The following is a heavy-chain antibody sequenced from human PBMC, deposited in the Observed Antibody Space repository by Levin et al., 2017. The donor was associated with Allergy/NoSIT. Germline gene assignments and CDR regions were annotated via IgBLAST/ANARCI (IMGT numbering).Heavy chain of an antibody. Sequence: LSLTCAASGFTFDDYAMHWVRQGPGKGLEWVSGISWNSGSIGYADSVKGRFTISRDNAKNSLYLQMNSLRAEDTALYYCAKDSRNSGSYLGWFDPWGQGTLVTVSS. V-gene: IGHV3-9*01. D-gene: IGHD1-26*01. CDR3: AKDSRNSGSYLGWFDP. CDR1: GFTFDDYA. CDR2: ISWNSGSI. J-gene: IGHJ5*02.